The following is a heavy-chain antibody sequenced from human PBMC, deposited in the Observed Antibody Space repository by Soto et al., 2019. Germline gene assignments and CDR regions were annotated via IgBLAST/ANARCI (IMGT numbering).Heavy chain of an antibody. V-gene: IGHV3-9*01. D-gene: IGHD6-19*01. J-gene: IGHJ4*02. CDR2: INWHGGNV. Sequence: GGSLRLSCAASGFTFDATAMHWVRQVPGKGLEWVAGINWHGGNVGYVDSVKGRFTISRDNAKSSLSLQMNSLRPEDTALYYCVKDRAGTVACGFDYSGPVALVTVSS. CDR1: GFTFDATA. CDR3: VKDRAGTVACGFDY.